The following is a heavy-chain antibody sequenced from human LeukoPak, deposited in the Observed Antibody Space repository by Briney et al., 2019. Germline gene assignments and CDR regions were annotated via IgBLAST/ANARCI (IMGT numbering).Heavy chain of an antibody. CDR1: GFTFSSYG. CDR2: ISGSGSST. V-gene: IGHV3-23*01. J-gene: IGHJ3*02. Sequence: WSLRLSCAASGFTFSSYGMSWVRQAPGKGLEWVSAISGSGSSTYYADSVKGRFTISRDNSKNTLYLQMNSLRAEDTAVYYCANLALWFGGGTDAFDIWGQGTMVTVSS. D-gene: IGHD3-10*01. CDR3: ANLALWFGGGTDAFDI.